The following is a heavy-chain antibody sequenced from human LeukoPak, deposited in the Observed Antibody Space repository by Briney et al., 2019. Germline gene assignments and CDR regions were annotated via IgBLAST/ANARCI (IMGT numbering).Heavy chain of an antibody. CDR3: ARRGIAVAGTTEWFDP. Sequence: PSETLSLTCTVSGGSISSYYWSWIRQPPGKGLEWIGYIYYSGSTNYNPSLKSRVTISVDTSKNQFSLKLSSVTAADTAVYYCARRGIAVAGTTEWFDPWGQGTLVTVSS. V-gene: IGHV4-59*08. CDR2: IYYSGST. J-gene: IGHJ5*02. D-gene: IGHD6-19*01. CDR1: GGSISSYY.